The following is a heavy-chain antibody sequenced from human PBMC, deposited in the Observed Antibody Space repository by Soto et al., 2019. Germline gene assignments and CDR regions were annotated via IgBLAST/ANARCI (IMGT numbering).Heavy chain of an antibody. Sequence: QVQLVESGGGVVQPGRSLRLSCAASGFTFSSFAMHWVRQSPGKGLEWVAVISYDGTHKYYADSVKGRFTISRDNSKNKLYLQMNSLRAEDTAVYYCARRHDYGDYAFDYWGQGTLVTVSS. V-gene: IGHV3-30-3*01. D-gene: IGHD4-17*01. J-gene: IGHJ4*02. CDR1: GFTFSSFA. CDR3: ARRHDYGDYAFDY. CDR2: ISYDGTHK.